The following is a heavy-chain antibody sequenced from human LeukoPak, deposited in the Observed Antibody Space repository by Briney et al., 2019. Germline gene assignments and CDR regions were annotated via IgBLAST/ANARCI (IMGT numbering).Heavy chain of an antibody. V-gene: IGHV1-2*02. D-gene: IGHD2-2*01. CDR1: GYTFTGYY. CDR3: ARGPPHIVVVPAAIPRYNWFDP. CDR2: INPNSGGT. Sequence: GASVKVSCKASGYTFTGYYMHWVRQAPGQGLEWMGWINPNSGGTNYAQKFQGRVTMTRDTSISTAYMGLSRLRSDDTAVYYCARGPPHIVVVPAAIPRYNWFDPWGQGTLVTVSS. J-gene: IGHJ5*02.